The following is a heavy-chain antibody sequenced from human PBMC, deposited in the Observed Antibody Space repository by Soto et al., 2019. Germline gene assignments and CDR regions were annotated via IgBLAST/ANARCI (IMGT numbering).Heavy chain of an antibody. CDR3: ARGSAASQRTQYYDILTGSDAHAFDI. Sequence: GASVKVSCKASGYTFTGYYIHWVRQAPGQGLEWMGWINPDSGGTNYAQKFQGWVTMTRDTSISTAYMELSRLRSDDTAVYYCARGSAASQRTQYYDILTGSDAHAFDIWGQGTMVTVSS. D-gene: IGHD3-9*01. V-gene: IGHV1-2*04. J-gene: IGHJ3*02. CDR1: GYTFTGYY. CDR2: INPDSGGT.